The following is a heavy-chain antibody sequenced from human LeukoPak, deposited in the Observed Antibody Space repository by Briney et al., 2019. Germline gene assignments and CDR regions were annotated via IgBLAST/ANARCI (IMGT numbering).Heavy chain of an antibody. CDR2: MNPNSGNT. D-gene: IGHD3-3*01. Sequence: GASVKVSCKXSGYTFTSYDINWVRQATGQGLEWMGWMNPNSGNTGYAQKFQGRVTMTRNTSISTAYMELSSLRSEDTAVYYCARALNYDFWSGSYSEEIDYWGQGTLVTVSS. CDR1: GYTFTSYD. J-gene: IGHJ4*02. CDR3: ARALNYDFWSGSYSEEIDY. V-gene: IGHV1-8*01.